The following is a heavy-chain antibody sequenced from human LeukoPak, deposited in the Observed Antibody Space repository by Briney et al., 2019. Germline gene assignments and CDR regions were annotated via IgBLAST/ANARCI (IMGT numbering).Heavy chain of an antibody. D-gene: IGHD2-21*02. V-gene: IGHV1-2*02. CDR1: GSTFTGYY. CDR3: ARGSSSSLIVVVTAVYFDY. J-gene: IGHJ4*02. CDR2: INPNSGGT. Sequence: GASVTVSCTASGSTFTGYYMPWARQAPGQGLEWMGWINPNSGGTNYAQKFQGRVTMTRDTSISTAYMELSRLRSDDTAVDYCARGSSSSLIVVVTAVYFDYWGQGTLVTVSS.